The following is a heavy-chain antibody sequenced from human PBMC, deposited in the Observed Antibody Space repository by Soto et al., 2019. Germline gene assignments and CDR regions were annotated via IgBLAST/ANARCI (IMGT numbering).Heavy chain of an antibody. J-gene: IGHJ6*02. D-gene: IGHD2-8*02. CDR3: ARSLRVAPEVAAGYGMDV. V-gene: IGHV3-30-3*01. CDR1: GFTFSSYA. Sequence: GGSLRLSCAASGFTFSSYAMHWVRQAPGKGLEWVAVISYDGSNKYYADSVKGRFTISRDNSKNTLYLQMNSLRAEDTAVYYCARSLRVAPEVAAGYGMDVWGQGTTVTVSS. CDR2: ISYDGSNK.